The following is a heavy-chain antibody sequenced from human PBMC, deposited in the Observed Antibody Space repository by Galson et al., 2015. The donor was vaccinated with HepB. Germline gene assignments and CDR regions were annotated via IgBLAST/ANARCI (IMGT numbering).Heavy chain of an antibody. J-gene: IGHJ4*02. CDR1: GYSFTSYW. CDR2: IYPGDSDT. V-gene: IGHV5-51*01. D-gene: IGHD3-22*01. CDR3: ARHGPYFYDSSGYTGVIDY. Sequence: QSGAEVKMPGESLKISCKASGYSFTSYWIGWVRQMPGKGLEWMGIIYPGDSDTRYSPSFQGRVTISADKSISTAYLQWSSLKASDTAMYYCARHGPYFYDSSGYTGVIDYWGQGTLVTVSS.